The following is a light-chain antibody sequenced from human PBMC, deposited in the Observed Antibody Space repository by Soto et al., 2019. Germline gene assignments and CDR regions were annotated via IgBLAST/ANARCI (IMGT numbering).Light chain of an antibody. Sequence: DIVLSMSPCALSWSPRERATLACRASQSISTSTLAWYQQKPGQAPRLLIYGTSTRAAGIPDRFSGAGAAADFTLTISRLEPEDVGVFYCQQYRSSLTFGGGTKVDIK. V-gene: IGKV3-20*01. CDR3: QQYRSSLT. CDR1: QSISTST. CDR2: GTS. J-gene: IGKJ4*01.